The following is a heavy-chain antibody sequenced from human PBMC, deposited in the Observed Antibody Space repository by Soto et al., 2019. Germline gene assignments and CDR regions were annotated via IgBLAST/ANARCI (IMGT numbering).Heavy chain of an antibody. CDR3: ARASSSSSAADY. J-gene: IGHJ4*02. CDR1: GESINSGGYY. D-gene: IGHD6-6*01. CDR2: IYDSESA. V-gene: IGHV4-31*03. Sequence: SETRSLTCSVSGESINSGGYYWSWIRHHPGKGLEWIGYIYDSESAYYNPSLKSRVTISMDTSKNHFAMKLSSVTAADTAVYYCARASSSSSAADYWGQGTLVT.